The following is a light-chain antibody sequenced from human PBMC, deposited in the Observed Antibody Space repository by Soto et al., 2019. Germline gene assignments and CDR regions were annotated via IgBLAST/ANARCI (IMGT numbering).Light chain of an antibody. CDR3: SSYTSSSTLL. CDR1: SNDVGGSDY. V-gene: IGLV2-14*01. CDR2: GVS. Sequence: QSALTQPASVSASPGQSITISCTGASNDVGGSDYVSWYQQHPGKAPKLIIYGVSNRPSGTSDRFSGSKSGNTASLTISGLQAEDEADYYCSSYTSSSTLLFGGGTKLTVL. J-gene: IGLJ2*01.